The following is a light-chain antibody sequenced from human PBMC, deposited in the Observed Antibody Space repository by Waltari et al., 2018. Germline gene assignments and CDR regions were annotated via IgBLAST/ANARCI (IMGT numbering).Light chain of an antibody. CDR1: QSISSY. V-gene: IGKV3-15*01. Sequence: MTQSPSSLSASVGDRVTITCRASQSISSYLNWYQQKPGQAPRLLIYGASTRATGIPARFSGSGSGTEFTLTISSLQSEDFAVYYCQQYNNWPPYTFGQ. J-gene: IGKJ2*01. CDR2: GAS. CDR3: QQYNNWPPYT.